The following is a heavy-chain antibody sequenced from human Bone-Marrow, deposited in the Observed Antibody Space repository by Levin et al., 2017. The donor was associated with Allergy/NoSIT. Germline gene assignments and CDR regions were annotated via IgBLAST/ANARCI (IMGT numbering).Heavy chain of an antibody. CDR2: IIPIFGTA. V-gene: IGHV1-69*13. J-gene: IGHJ5*02. CDR3: ARYNRRRYYGSGSDSNWFDP. D-gene: IGHD3-10*01. CDR1: GGTFSSYA. Sequence: SVKVSCKASGGTFSSYAISWVRQAPGQGLEWMGGIIPIFGTANYAQKFQGRVTITADESTSTAYMELSSLRSEDTAVYYCARYNRRRYYGSGSDSNWFDPWGQGTLVTVSS.